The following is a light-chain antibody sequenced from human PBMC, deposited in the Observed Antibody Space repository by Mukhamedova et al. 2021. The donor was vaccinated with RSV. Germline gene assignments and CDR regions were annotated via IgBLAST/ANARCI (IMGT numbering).Light chain of an antibody. Sequence: GVPSRFSGSGFGTDFSLTISGLQPEDFATYYCQHSYHTPLFTFGPGTKLNIK. J-gene: IGKJ3*01. CDR3: QHSYHTPLFT. V-gene: IGKV1-39*01.